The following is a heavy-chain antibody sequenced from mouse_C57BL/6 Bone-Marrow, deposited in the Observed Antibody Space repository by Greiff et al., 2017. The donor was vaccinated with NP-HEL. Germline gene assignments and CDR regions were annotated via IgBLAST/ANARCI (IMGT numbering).Heavy chain of an antibody. CDR1: GYTFTSYW. J-gene: IGHJ4*01. V-gene: IGHV1-5*01. Sequence: EVMLVESGTVLARPGASVKMSCKTSGYTFTSYWMHWVKQRPGQGLEWIGTIYPGNSDTSYNQKFKGKAKLTAVTSARTAYMELSSLTTEDSAVYYCTNDYGSSYAMDYWGQGTSVTVSS. CDR3: TNDYGSSYAMDY. D-gene: IGHD1-1*01. CDR2: IYPGNSDT.